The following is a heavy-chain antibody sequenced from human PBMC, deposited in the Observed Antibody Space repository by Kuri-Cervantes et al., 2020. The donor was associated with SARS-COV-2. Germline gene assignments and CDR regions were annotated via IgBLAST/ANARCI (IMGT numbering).Heavy chain of an antibody. CDR1: GFTFGDYA. CDR3: TREGFPYYYYMDV. D-gene: IGHD3-3*01. V-gene: IGHV3-49*04. Sequence: SLRLSCTACGFTFGDYAMSWVREAPGKGLECVGFIRSKAYGGTTEYAASVKGRFTISRDDSKSIAYLQMNSLKTEDTAVYYCTREGFPYYYYMDVWGKGTTVTVSS. J-gene: IGHJ6*03. CDR2: IRSKAYGGTT.